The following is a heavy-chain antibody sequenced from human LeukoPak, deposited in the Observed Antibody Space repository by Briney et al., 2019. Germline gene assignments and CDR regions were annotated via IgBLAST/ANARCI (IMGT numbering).Heavy chain of an antibody. J-gene: IGHJ4*02. CDR1: GFAFDNFA. CDR2: ISYNSGGR. V-gene: IGHV3-9*01. Sequence: GGSLRLSCAASGFAFDNFAMHLVRRAPGTGLEWVSGISYNSGGRGYADSVKGRFTISRDNAKNSLYLQMNSLRSEDTALYYFVLYKQKTAYERGPYWGQGTLVTVSS. CDR3: VLYKQKTAYERGPY. D-gene: IGHD3-3*01.